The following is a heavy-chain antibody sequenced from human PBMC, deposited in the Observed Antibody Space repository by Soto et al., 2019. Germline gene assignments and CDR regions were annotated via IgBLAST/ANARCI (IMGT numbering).Heavy chain of an antibody. CDR3: ARRWGPTFDY. J-gene: IGHJ4*02. Sequence: SETLSLTCTVSGGSIRSYYWSWIRRPPGKGLEWIGYIYYSGSTNYNPSLKSRVTISVDTSKNQFSLKLSSVTAADTAVYYCARRWGPTFDYWGQGTLVTVSS. CDR2: IYYSGST. CDR1: GGSIRSYY. V-gene: IGHV4-59*01. D-gene: IGHD1-26*01.